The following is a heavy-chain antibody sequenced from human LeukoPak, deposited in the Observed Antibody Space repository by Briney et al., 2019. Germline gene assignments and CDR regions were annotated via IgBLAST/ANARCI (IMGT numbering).Heavy chain of an antibody. CDR3: ARADSSGWYPCDY. Sequence: PSETLSLTCTVSGYCISSGYYWGWIRQPPGKGLEWIGSIYHSGSTYYNPSLKSRVTISVDTSENQFSLKLSSVTAADTAVYYCARADSSGWYPCDYWGQGTLVTVSS. J-gene: IGHJ4*02. V-gene: IGHV4-38-2*02. CDR2: IYHSGST. D-gene: IGHD6-19*01. CDR1: GYCISSGYY.